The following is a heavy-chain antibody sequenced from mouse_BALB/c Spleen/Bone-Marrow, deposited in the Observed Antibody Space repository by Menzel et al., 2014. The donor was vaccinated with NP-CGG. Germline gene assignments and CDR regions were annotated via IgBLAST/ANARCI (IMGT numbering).Heavy chain of an antibody. J-gene: IGHJ2*01. D-gene: IGHD4-1*01. CDR3: TRGGNWDDFDY. V-gene: IGHV5-17*02. Sequence: EVKLVESGGGLVQPGGPRKLSCAASGFTFRSFGMHWVRQAPEKGLEWVAYISSDSSAVYYADTVKGRFTISRDNPKNTLFMQMTSLRSEDTAMYYCTRGGNWDDFDYWGQGTTLTVSS. CDR2: ISSDSSAV. CDR1: GFTFRSFG.